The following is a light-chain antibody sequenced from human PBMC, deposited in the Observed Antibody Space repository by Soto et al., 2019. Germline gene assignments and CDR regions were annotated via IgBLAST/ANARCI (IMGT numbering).Light chain of an antibody. CDR3: QQRSNWPPSIT. V-gene: IGKV3-11*01. J-gene: IGKJ5*01. CDR2: DAS. Sequence: EIVLTQSPGTLSLSPGERATLSCRASQSVSSYLAWYQQKPGQAPRLLIYDASNRATGIPARFSGSGSGTDFTLTISSLEPEDFAVYYCQQRSNWPPSITFGHGTRLEIK. CDR1: QSVSSY.